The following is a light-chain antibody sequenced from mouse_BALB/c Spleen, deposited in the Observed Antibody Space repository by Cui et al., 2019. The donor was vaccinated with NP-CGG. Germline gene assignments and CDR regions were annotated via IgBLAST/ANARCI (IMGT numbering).Light chain of an antibody. CDR2: GTN. CDR3: ALWYSNHWV. V-gene: IGLV1*01. CDR1: TGAVTTRNY. J-gene: IGLJ1*01. Sequence: QSIVTQESAPTTSPGETVTLTCRSSTGAVTTRNYANWVQEKPGHLFTGLIGGTNNRAPGVPARFSGSLIGDKAALTITGAQTEDEAIYFCALWYSNHWVFGGGTKLTVL.